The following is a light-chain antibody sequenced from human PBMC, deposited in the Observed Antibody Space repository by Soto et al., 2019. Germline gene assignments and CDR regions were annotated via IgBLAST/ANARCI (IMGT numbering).Light chain of an antibody. V-gene: IGKV3-20*01. Sequence: EFVLTQSPGTLSLSPGERATLSCRASQSVSSSYLAWYQQKPGQAPRILIYGASTRYTGIPDRFSGSGSGTDFTLTISRLEPEDFAVYYCQQYGSSPPLTFGGGTKVEIK. CDR3: QQYGSSPPLT. J-gene: IGKJ4*01. CDR1: QSVSSSY. CDR2: GAS.